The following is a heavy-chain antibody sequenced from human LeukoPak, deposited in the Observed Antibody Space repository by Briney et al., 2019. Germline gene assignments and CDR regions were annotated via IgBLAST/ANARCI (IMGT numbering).Heavy chain of an antibody. Sequence: GGSLRLSCAASGFTVSSNYMSWVRQAPGKGQEWVSVIYSGGSTYYADSVKGRFTISRDNSKNTLYLQMNSLRAEDTAVYYCARDRLRCGGDCRGLFGYWGQGTLVTVSS. CDR1: GFTVSSNY. CDR3: ARDRLRCGGDCRGLFGY. D-gene: IGHD2-21*01. CDR2: IYSGGST. V-gene: IGHV3-66*02. J-gene: IGHJ4*02.